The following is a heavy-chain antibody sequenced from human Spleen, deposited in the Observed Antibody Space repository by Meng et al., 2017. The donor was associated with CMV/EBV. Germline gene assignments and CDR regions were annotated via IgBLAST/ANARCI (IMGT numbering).Heavy chain of an antibody. V-gene: IGHV3-48*04. CDR3: ASYSSSKSLFDY. CDR2: ISFSGSTI. Sequence: GGSLRLSCAASRFTFSTYAIHWVRQAPGKGLEWVSYISFSGSTIYYADSVKGRFTISRDNAKNSLYLQMNSLRAEDTAVYYCASYSSSKSLFDYWGQGTQVTVSS. J-gene: IGHJ4*02. D-gene: IGHD6-13*01. CDR1: RFTFSTYA.